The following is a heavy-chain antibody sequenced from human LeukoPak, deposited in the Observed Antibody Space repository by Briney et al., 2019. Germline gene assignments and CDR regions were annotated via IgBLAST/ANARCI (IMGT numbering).Heavy chain of an antibody. J-gene: IGHJ4*02. CDR1: GFTFSSYA. V-gene: IGHV3-30-3*01. D-gene: IGHD6-19*01. CDR2: ISYDGSNK. Sequence: GRSLRLSCAASGFTFSSYAMHWVRQAPGKGLEWVAVISYDGSNKYYADSVKGRFTISRDNSKNTLYLQMNSLRAEDTAVYYCAWTFSSGWYSPTDYWGQGTLVTVSS. CDR3: AWTFSSGWYSPTDY.